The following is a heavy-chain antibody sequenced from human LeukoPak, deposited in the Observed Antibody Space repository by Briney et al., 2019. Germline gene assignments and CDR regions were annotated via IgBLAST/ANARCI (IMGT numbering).Heavy chain of an antibody. CDR3: ARVPVDDYLWETSHYSYAFDI. CDR2: IFTSESP. CDR1: GGSISSYY. J-gene: IGHJ3*02. V-gene: IGHV4-4*07. Sequence: DTLSLTCTVSGGSISSYYWSWFRQPAGKGLECIGRIFTSESPNYNPSLKSRVTISVDTSKHQFSLKLRSVTAADTAVYYCARVPVDDYLWETSHYSYAFDIWGQGTMVTVSS. D-gene: IGHD3-16*01.